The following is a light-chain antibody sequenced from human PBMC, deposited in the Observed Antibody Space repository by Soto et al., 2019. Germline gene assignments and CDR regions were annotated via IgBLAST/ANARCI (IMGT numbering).Light chain of an antibody. CDR2: EVS. CDR3: SSYAGSNRV. CDR1: SSDVGGYNS. V-gene: IGLV2-8*01. Sequence: QSALPQPPSASGSPGQSVTMSCTGTSSDVGGYNSVSWYQQHPGKAPKLMIYEVSKRPSGVPDRFSGSKSGNTASLTVSGLQAEDEADDYCSSYAGSNRVFGTGTQLTVL. J-gene: IGLJ1*01.